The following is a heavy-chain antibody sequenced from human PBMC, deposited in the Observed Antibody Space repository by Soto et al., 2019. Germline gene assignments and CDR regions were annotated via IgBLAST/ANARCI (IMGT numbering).Heavy chain of an antibody. V-gene: IGHV4-34*01. CDR1: GQSFSGHS. D-gene: IGHD1-1*01. CDR2: INESGST. Sequence: QVQLQQWGAGLVKPSETLSLSCAVYGQSFSGHSWAWIRQPPGKGLEWIGEINESGSTYYNPSLNSRVPISTDTSKNQFSLKLSSVSAADTAAYFCARGSGIVALPGELEDVKYDYWGQGTLVNVSS. CDR3: ARGSGIVALPGELEDVKYDY. J-gene: IGHJ4*02.